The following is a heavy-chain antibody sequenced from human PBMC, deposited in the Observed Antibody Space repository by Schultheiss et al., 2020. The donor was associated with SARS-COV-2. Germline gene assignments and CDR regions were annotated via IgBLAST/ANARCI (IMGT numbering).Heavy chain of an antibody. CDR2: IWYDGSNK. J-gene: IGHJ5*02. CDR3: AREGYDYGGNSPS. Sequence: GESLKISCAASGFTFSSYAMHWVSQAPGKGLEWVAVIWYDGSNKYYADSVKGRFTISRDNSKNTLYLQMNSLRAEDTAVYYCAREGYDYGGNSPSWGQGTLVTVSS. D-gene: IGHD4-23*01. V-gene: IGHV3-30*07. CDR1: GFTFSSYA.